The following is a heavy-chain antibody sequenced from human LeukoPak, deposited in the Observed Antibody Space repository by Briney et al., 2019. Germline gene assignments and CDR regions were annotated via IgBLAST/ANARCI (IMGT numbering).Heavy chain of an antibody. CDR1: GYSFSTHW. V-gene: IGHV1-2*02. CDR3: ARDGYGGLPVV. Sequence: GASVKVSCKASGYSFSTHWMHWVRQAPGQGLEWMGWINPNSGGTNYAQKFQGRVTMTRDTSISTAYMELSRLRSDDTAVYYCARDGYGGLPVVWGQGTLVTVSS. CDR2: INPNSGGT. J-gene: IGHJ4*02. D-gene: IGHD1-26*01.